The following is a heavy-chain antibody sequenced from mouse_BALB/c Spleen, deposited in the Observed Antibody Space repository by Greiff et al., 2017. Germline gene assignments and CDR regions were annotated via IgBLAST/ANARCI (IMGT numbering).Heavy chain of an antibody. J-gene: IGHJ4*01. CDR3: ARYAYYRYDNAMDY. D-gene: IGHD2-14*01. CDR1: GYSITSDYA. CDR2: ISYSGST. V-gene: IGHV3-2*02. Sequence: VQLKESGPGLVKPSQSLSLTCTVTGYSITSDYAWNWIRQFPGNKLEWMGYISYSGSTSYNPSLKSRISITRDTSKNQFFLQLNSVTTEDTATYYCARYAYYRYDNAMDYWGQGTSVTVSS.